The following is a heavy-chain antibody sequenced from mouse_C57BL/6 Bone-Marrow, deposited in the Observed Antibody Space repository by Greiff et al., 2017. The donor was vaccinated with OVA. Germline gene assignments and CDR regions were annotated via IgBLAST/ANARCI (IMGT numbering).Heavy chain of an antibody. J-gene: IGHJ2*01. D-gene: IGHD1-1*01. CDR3: ARSGYGSSYFDY. Sequence: QVQLQQPGTELVKPGASVKLSCKASGYTFTSYWMHWVKQRPGQGLEWIGNINPSNGGTNYNEKFKSKATLTVEKSSSTAYMQLSSLTSEDSAVYYCARSGYGSSYFDYWGQGTTLTVSS. CDR2: INPSNGGT. V-gene: IGHV1-53*01. CDR1: GYTFTSYW.